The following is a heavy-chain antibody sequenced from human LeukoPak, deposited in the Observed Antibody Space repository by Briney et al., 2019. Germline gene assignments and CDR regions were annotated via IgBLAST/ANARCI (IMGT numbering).Heavy chain of an antibody. V-gene: IGHV4-39*01. D-gene: IGHD6-19*01. CDR1: GGSISSSSYH. Sequence: SETLSLTCTVSGGSISSSSYHWGWIRQPPGQGLEWIGSIYFSGTTFYNPSLKSRATISVDTSKNQFSLKVSSVTAADTAVYYCATTYGYTSGGYDYWGQGTLVTVSS. CDR2: IYFSGTT. J-gene: IGHJ4*02. CDR3: ATTYGYTSGGYDY.